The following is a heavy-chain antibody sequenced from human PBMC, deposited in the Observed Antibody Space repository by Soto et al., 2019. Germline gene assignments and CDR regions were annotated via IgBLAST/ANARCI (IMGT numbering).Heavy chain of an antibody. J-gene: IGHJ6*04. V-gene: IGHV3-74*01. CDR2: IDKVGTDS. CDR3: ARGWFGPDV. CDR1: EFTFSGRS. D-gene: IGHD3-10*01. Sequence: GGSLRLSCAASEFTFSGRSVHWVRQAPGEGLVWVSGIDKVGTDSTYADSVKGRFTSSRDNAKNTVYLQMNSLRVEDTAVYYCARGWFGPDVWGKGTTVTVSS.